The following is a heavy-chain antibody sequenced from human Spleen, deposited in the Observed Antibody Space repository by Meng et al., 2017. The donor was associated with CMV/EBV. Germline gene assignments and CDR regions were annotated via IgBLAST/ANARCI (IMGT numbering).Heavy chain of an antibody. CDR1: GFTFSVYS. J-gene: IGHJ4*02. V-gene: IGHV3-30*03. Sequence: GGSLRLSCTASGFTFSVYSIHWVRQAPGKGLEWVAVISYDGSNKYYADSVKGRFTISRDNSKNTLYLQMNSLRAEDTAVYYCARGGGPFDYWGQGTLVTVSS. D-gene: IGHD2-15*01. CDR3: ARGGGPFDY. CDR2: ISYDGSNK.